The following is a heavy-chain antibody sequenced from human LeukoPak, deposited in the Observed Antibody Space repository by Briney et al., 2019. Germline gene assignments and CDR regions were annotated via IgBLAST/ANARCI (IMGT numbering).Heavy chain of an antibody. CDR1: GGSISSGDYY. CDR3: ARALMGAFDY. V-gene: IGHV4-30-4*01. J-gene: IGHJ4*02. Sequence: PSETLSLTCTVSGGSISSGDYYWGWISQPRGKGLGWIGYIYSSGSTYYIPSLKSRVTISVDTSKNQFSLKLSSVTAADTAVYYCARALMGAFDYWGQGTLVTVSS. D-gene: IGHD1-26*01. CDR2: IYSSGST.